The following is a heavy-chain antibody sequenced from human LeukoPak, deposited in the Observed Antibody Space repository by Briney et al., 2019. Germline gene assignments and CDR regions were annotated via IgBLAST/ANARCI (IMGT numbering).Heavy chain of an antibody. Sequence: GGSLRLSCAASGFTFRNYWMHWVRQAPGRGLVWVSRIESDGSSTTYADSVKGRFTISRDNAKNTLYLQMNSLRAEDTAKYCCARGGIAVTGTLRYDYWGQGTLVTVSS. CDR3: ARGGIAVTGTLRYDY. CDR1: GFTFRNYW. V-gene: IGHV3-74*01. CDR2: IESDGSST. D-gene: IGHD6-19*01. J-gene: IGHJ4*02.